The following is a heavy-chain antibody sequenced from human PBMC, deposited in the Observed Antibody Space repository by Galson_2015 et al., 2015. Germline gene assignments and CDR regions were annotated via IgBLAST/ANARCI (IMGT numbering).Heavy chain of an antibody. Sequence: TLSLTCAVSGGSISSGGYSWSWIRQPPGKGLEWIGYIYHSGSTYYNPSLKSRVTISVDRSKNQFSLKLSSVTAADTAVYYCARAPSGSMLFDYWGQGTLVTVSS. CDR1: GGSISSGGYS. CDR2: IYHSGST. V-gene: IGHV4-30-2*01. J-gene: IGHJ4*02. D-gene: IGHD2-8*01. CDR3: ARAPSGSMLFDY.